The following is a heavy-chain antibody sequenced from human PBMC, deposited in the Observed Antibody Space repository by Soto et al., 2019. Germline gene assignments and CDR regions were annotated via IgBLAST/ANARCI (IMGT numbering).Heavy chain of an antibody. V-gene: IGHV4-34*01. CDR3: ARVVVVITYNWFDP. Sequence: NPSETLSLTCAVYGGSFSGYYWSWIRQPPGKGLEWIGEINHSGSTNYNPSLKSRVTISVDTSKNQFSLKLSSVTAADTAVYYCARVVVVITYNWFDPWGQGTLVTVSS. J-gene: IGHJ5*02. CDR2: INHSGST. CDR1: GGSFSGYY. D-gene: IGHD3-22*01.